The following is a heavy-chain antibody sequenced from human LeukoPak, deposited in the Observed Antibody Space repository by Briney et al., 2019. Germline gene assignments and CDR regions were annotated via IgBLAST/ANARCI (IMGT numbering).Heavy chain of an antibody. Sequence: PGGSLRLSCAASGFTFSSSAMSWVRQVPGKGLEWVSGISASGGSTNYADSVKGRFTISRDNAKNSLFLQMNGLRAEDTAVFYFVRAGGVHTCGNYFDYWGEGGLVTVSS. CDR1: GFTFSSSA. CDR3: VRAGGVHTCGNYFDY. V-gene: IGHV3-23*01. CDR2: ISASGGST. D-gene: IGHD2-15*01. J-gene: IGHJ4*02.